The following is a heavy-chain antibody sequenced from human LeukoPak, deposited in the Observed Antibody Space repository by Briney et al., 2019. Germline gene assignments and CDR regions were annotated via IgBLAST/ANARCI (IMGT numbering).Heavy chain of an antibody. D-gene: IGHD3-10*01. CDR1: GYTFTGYY. CDR2: INPNSWGT. Sequence: ASVKVSCKASGYTFTGYYMHWVRQAPRQGLEWMGWINPNSWGTNYAHKFQGRVTMTRDTSISTAYMELSRLTSDAPAVYSCARAMVRGVIYSALGYWGQGTLVTVPS. J-gene: IGHJ4*02. CDR3: ARAMVRGVIYSALGY. V-gene: IGHV1-2*02.